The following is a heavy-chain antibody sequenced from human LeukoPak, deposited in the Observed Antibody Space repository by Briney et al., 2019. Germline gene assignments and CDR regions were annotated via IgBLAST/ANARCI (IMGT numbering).Heavy chain of an antibody. D-gene: IGHD1-14*01. CDR3: ARGRSRISPNDAFDI. Sequence: PSETLSLTCTVSGGSISSGGYYWSWIRQPPGKGLEWIGYIYHSGSTYYNPSLKSRVTISVDRSKNQFSLKLSSVTAADTAVYYCARGRSRISPNDAFDIWGQGTMVTVSS. CDR1: GGSISSGGYY. J-gene: IGHJ3*02. V-gene: IGHV4-30-2*01. CDR2: IYHSGST.